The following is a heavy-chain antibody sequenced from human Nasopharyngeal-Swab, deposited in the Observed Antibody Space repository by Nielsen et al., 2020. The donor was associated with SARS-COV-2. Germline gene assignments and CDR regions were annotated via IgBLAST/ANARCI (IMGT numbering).Heavy chain of an antibody. J-gene: IGHJ6*02. CDR1: GGSISSSS. D-gene: IGHD2-2*01. CDR2: IYYSGST. CDR3: ARDDIVVVPAAPFSYYYYGMEV. V-gene: IGHV4-59*01. Sequence: SETLSLTCTVSGGSISSSSWSWIRQPPGKGLEWIGYIYYSGSTNYNPSLKSRVTISVDTSKNQFSLKLSSVTAADTAVYYCARDDIVVVPAAPFSYYYYGMEVWGQGTTVTVSS.